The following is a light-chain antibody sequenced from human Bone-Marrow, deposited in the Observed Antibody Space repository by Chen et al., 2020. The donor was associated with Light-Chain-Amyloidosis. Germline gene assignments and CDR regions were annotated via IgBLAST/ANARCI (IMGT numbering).Light chain of an antibody. V-gene: IGLV3-19*01. CDR1: SLRYYP. CDR2: RNN. Sequence: SSELTQDTAVSVTLGQTVRITCQGDSLRYYPATWYQQKPGQAPVLVISRNNNRPSGIQDRFSGYRSGNAASLTITGAQAEDEADYNCSSRDTTGNHLLFGGGTSLTVL. CDR3: SSRDTTGNHLL. J-gene: IGLJ2*01.